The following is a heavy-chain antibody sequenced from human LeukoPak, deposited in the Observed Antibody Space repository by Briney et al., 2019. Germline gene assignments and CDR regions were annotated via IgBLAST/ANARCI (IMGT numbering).Heavy chain of an antibody. J-gene: IGHJ4*02. CDR1: GFTFSSYA. CDR3: AKSSYYGSGTLY. D-gene: IGHD3-10*01. Sequence: GGSLRLSCAASGFTFSSYAMSWVRQAPGKGLKWVSAISGSGGSTYYADSVKGRFTISRDNAKITLYLQMKSLRAEDMVVYYCAKSSYYGSGTLYWGQGTLVTVSS. CDR2: ISGSGGST. V-gene: IGHV3-23*01.